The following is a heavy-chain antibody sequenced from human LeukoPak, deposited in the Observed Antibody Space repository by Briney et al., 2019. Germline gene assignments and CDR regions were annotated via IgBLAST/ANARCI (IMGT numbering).Heavy chain of an antibody. Sequence: PSETLSLTCTVSGGSISSSSYYWGWIRQPPGKGLEWIGSIYYSGSTYYNPSLKSRVTISVDTSKNQFSLKLSSVTAADTAVYYCARHTRRLQSWFDPWGQGTLVTVSS. CDR1: GGSISSSSYY. V-gene: IGHV4-39*01. J-gene: IGHJ5*02. CDR3: ARHTRRLQSWFDP. D-gene: IGHD4-11*01. CDR2: IYYSGST.